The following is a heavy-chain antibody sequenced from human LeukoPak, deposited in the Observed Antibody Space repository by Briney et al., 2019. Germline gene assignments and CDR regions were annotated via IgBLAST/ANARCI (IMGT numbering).Heavy chain of an antibody. Sequence: SETLSLTCTVSGGSISSYYWSWIRQPPGKGLEWIGYIYYSGSTNYNPSLKSRVTMSVDTSKNQFSLKLSSVTAADTAVYYCARARRTLRYFDWLYDAFDIWGQGTMVTVSS. V-gene: IGHV4-59*12. J-gene: IGHJ3*02. CDR2: IYYSGST. CDR3: ARARRTLRYFDWLYDAFDI. D-gene: IGHD3-9*01. CDR1: GGSISSYY.